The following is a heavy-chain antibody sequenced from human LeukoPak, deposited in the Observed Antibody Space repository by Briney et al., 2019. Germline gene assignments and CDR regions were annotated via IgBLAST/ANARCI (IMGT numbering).Heavy chain of an antibody. Sequence: SETLSLTCTVSGGSISSYYWSWIRQPPGKGLEWIGYIYYSGSTNYNPSLKSRVTISVDTSKNQFSLKLSSVTAADTAVYYCARGPSTYCYDSSGYYKFDYWGQGTLVTVSS. CDR2: IYYSGST. CDR1: GGSISSYY. V-gene: IGHV4-59*12. D-gene: IGHD3-22*01. J-gene: IGHJ4*02. CDR3: ARGPSTYCYDSSGYYKFDY.